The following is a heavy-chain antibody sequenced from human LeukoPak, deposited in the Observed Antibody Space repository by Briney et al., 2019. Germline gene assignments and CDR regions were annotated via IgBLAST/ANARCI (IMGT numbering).Heavy chain of an antibody. J-gene: IGHJ5*02. CDR2: INHSGST. CDR3: ARHRVLRQWLDWFDP. CDR1: GGSISSSSYY. V-gene: IGHV4-39*01. D-gene: IGHD6-19*01. Sequence: SETLSLTCTVSGGSISSSSYYWGWIRQPPGKGLEWIGEINHSGSTNYNPSLKSRVTISVDTSKNQFSLKLSSVTAADTAVYYCARHRVLRQWLDWFDPWGQGTLVTVSS.